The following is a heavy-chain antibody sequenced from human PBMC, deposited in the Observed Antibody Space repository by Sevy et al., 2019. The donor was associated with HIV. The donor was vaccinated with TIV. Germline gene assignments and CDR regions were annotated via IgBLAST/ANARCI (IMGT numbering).Heavy chain of an antibody. D-gene: IGHD2-2*01. CDR2: ISSSSSYI. CDR1: GFTFSSYS. J-gene: IGHJ6*02. V-gene: IGHV3-21*01. Sequence: GAALRLSCAASGFTFSSYSMNWVRQAPGKGLEWVSSISSSSSYIYYADSVKGRFTISRDNAKNSLSLQMNSMRAEDTAVYYCARDATGTHPRYCSSTSCSGGMDVWGQGTTVTVSS. CDR3: ARDATGTHPRYCSSTSCSGGMDV.